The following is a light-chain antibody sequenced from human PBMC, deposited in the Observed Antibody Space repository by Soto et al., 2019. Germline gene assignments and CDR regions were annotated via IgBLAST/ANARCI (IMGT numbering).Light chain of an antibody. Sequence: QSALTQPPSASGSPGQSVTISCTGTKSDIGVYDYVSWYQQSPGKAPKLLIYEVSNRPSGVSSRFSGSKSGNTASLTISGLRADDEADYYCNSYTNSGSFVFGTGTKLTVL. CDR2: EVS. V-gene: IGLV2-14*01. CDR1: KSDIGVYDY. J-gene: IGLJ1*01. CDR3: NSYTNSGSFV.